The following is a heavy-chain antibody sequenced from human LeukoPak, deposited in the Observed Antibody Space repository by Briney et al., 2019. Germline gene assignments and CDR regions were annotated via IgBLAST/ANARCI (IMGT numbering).Heavy chain of an antibody. J-gene: IGHJ4*02. Sequence: SETLSLTCTVSGGSISSYYWSWTRQPPGKGLEWIGYIYYSGSTNYNPSLKSRVTISVDTSKNQFSLKLSPVTAADTAVYYCAAYSSSWGYFDYWGQGTLVTVSS. D-gene: IGHD6-13*01. CDR1: GGSISSYY. CDR2: IYYSGST. CDR3: AAYSSSWGYFDY. V-gene: IGHV4-59*08.